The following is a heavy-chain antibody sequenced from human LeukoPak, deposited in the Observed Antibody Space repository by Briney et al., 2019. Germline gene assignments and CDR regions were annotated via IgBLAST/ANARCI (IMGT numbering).Heavy chain of an antibody. J-gene: IGHJ4*02. V-gene: IGHV3-23*01. CDR2: ISASGDST. CDR3: AKDLYTYAYGYLFDY. Sequence: GGSLRLSCAASGFTFSNYAMGWVRRAPGKGLEWVSTISASGDSTYYADSVKGRFTISRHNSKNTVYLQMNSLRAEDTAVYYCAKDLYTYAYGYLFDYWGQGTLVTVSS. CDR1: GFTFSNYA. D-gene: IGHD5-18*01.